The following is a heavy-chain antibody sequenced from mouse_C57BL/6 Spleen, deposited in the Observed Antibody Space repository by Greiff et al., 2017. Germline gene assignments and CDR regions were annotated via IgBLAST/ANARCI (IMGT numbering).Heavy chain of an antibody. CDR1: GFTFSSYA. V-gene: IGHV5-4*01. D-gene: IGHD1-1*01. J-gene: IGHJ2*01. Sequence: EVKLMESGGGLVKPGGSLKLSCAASGFTFSSYAMSWVRQTPEKRLEWVATISDGGSYTYYSDNVKGRFTISRDNAKNNLYLQMSHLKSEDTAMYYCARDSVVFDYWGQGTTLTVSS. CDR3: ARDSVVFDY. CDR2: ISDGGSYT.